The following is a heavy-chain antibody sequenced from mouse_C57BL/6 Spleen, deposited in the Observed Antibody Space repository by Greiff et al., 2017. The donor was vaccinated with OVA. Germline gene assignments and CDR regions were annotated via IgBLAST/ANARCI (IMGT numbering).Heavy chain of an antibody. D-gene: IGHD1-1*01. J-gene: IGHJ2*01. V-gene: IGHV1-18*01. CDR3: ARGITTVVGGYFDY. CDR1: GYTFTDYN. Sequence: VQLQQSGPELVKPGASVKIPCKASGYTFTDYNMDWVKQSHGKSLEWIGDINPNNGGTIYNQKFKGKATLTVDKSSSTAYMELRRLTSEDTAVYYCARGITTVVGGYFDYWGQGTTLTVSS. CDR2: INPNNGGT.